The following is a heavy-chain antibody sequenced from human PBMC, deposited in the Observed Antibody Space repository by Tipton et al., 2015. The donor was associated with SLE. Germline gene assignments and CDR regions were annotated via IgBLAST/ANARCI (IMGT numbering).Heavy chain of an antibody. CDR2: IYNSGST. V-gene: IGHV4-59*01. Sequence: LRLSCIVSGGSISSDYWSWIRQPPGKGLEWIGDIYNSGSTNYNPSLKSRVTISVDTSKNQFSLKLSSVTAADTAVYYCARVFTTMIVVENDAFDIWGQGTMVTVSS. CDR3: ARVFTTMIVVENDAFDI. CDR1: GGSISSDY. D-gene: IGHD3-22*01. J-gene: IGHJ3*02.